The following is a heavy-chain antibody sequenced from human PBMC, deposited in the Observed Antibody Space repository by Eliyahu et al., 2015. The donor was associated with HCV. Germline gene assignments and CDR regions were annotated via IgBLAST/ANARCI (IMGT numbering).Heavy chain of an antibody. CDR2: IHYSGXT. D-gene: IGHD6-19*01. CDR1: GXSITXXY. CDR3: ASGGGGIAVTGTGGWFDP. Sequence: QVQLQESGPGLVKPSETLSLTCTVSGXSITXXYXSWIRXPPGKGLEWIGYIHYSGXTNYNPXLKXRVTISVDTSKNQFSLKLTSVTAADTAVYYCASGGGGIAVTGTGGWFDPWGQGTLVTVSS. V-gene: IGHV4-59*01. J-gene: IGHJ5*02.